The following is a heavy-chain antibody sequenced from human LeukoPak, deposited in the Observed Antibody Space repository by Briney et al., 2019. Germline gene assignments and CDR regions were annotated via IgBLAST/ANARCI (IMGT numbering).Heavy chain of an antibody. CDR2: ISGSGGST. D-gene: IGHD1-14*01. Sequence: GGSLRLSCAASGFTFSSYAMSWVRQAPGKGLEWVSAISGSGGSTYYADSVKGRFTISRDNSKNTVYLQMNSLRPEDTGAYYCAKDSYNPSGIFDYWGQGTLVTVSS. V-gene: IGHV3-23*01. CDR3: AKDSYNPSGIFDY. CDR1: GFTFSSYA. J-gene: IGHJ4*02.